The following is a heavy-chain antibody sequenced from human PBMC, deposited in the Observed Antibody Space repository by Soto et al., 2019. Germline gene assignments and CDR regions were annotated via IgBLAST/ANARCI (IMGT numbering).Heavy chain of an antibody. CDR3: ARADVGGSNRCPDDS. D-gene: IGHD2-2*01. Sequence: GGSLRLSCAASGFTFSSYSMNWVRQAPGKGLEWVSYISSSGSTIFYADSVKGRFTISRDNADNSLHLQMNSLRAEDTAVYYCARADVGGSNRCPDDSWGQGTPVTVSS. V-gene: IGHV3-48*01. CDR1: GFTFSSYS. J-gene: IGHJ1*01. CDR2: ISSSGSTI.